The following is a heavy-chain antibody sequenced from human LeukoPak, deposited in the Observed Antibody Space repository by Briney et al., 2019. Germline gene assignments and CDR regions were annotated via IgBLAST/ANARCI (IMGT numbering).Heavy chain of an antibody. D-gene: IGHD2-2*01. CDR1: GYSISSGYY. J-gene: IGHJ4*02. CDR3: AGLGGTKGY. V-gene: IGHV4-38-2*01. CDR2: IYHSGSN. Sequence: SETLSLTCAVSGYSISSGYYCGWIRQPPGEGLEWIGSIYHSGSNYYNPSLKSRVTISVDTSKNPLFLKLSSLTAADTAVSYYAGLGGTKGYWGQGTLVTVSS.